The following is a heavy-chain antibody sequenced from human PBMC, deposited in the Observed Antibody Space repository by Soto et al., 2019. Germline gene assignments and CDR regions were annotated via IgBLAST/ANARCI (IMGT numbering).Heavy chain of an antibody. Sequence: GGSLRLSCTASGFTFGDYDMSWVRQAPGKGLEWVGFIRSKAYGGTTEYAASVKGRFTISRDDSKSIAYLQMNSLKTEDTAVYYCTRDVLRFLENDYWGQGTLVTVSS. CDR3: TRDVLRFLENDY. CDR1: GFTFGDYD. CDR2: IRSKAYGGTT. V-gene: IGHV3-49*04. J-gene: IGHJ4*02. D-gene: IGHD3-3*01.